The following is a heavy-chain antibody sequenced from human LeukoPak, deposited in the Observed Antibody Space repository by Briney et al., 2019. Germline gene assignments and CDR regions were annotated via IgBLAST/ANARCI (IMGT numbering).Heavy chain of an antibody. CDR2: INTSGNI. V-gene: IGHV4-61*02. CDR1: GGSISSESYY. CDR3: ARGLSSSWYWFNT. D-gene: IGHD6-13*01. Sequence: PSETLSLTCTVSGGSISSESYYWSWIRQPAGKGLEWIGRINTSGNINYNPSLKSRVTLSVDTSNNQFSLKLTSLTAADTAVYYCARGLSSSWYWFNTWGQGTLVTVSS. J-gene: IGHJ5*02.